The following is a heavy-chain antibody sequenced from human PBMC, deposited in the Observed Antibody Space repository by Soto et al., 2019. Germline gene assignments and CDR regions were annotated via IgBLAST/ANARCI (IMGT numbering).Heavy chain of an antibody. CDR2: INPNSGGT. V-gene: IGHV1-2*04. CDR3: ARDAIYNSYGTYFDY. Sequence: ASVKVSCKTSGYTFTGYYVHWVRQAPGQGLEWMGWINPNSGGTNYAQKFQGWVSMTRDRSITTAYMELSRLTSDDTAVYYCARDAIYNSYGTYFDYWGQGTLVTVSS. J-gene: IGHJ4*02. D-gene: IGHD5-18*01. CDR1: GYTFTGYY.